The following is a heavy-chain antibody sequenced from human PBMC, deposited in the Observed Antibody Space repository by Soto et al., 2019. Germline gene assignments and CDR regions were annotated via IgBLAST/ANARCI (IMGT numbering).Heavy chain of an antibody. V-gene: IGHV3-21*01. D-gene: IGHD4-17*01. CDR3: ARSRQLMTTVPFDY. Sequence: GGSLRLSCAASGFTFSSYSMNWVRQAPGKGLEWVSSISSSSSYIYYADSVKGRFTISRDNAKNSLYLQMNSLRAEDTAVYYCARSRQLMTTVPFDYWGQGTLVTVSS. J-gene: IGHJ4*02. CDR2: ISSSSSYI. CDR1: GFTFSSYS.